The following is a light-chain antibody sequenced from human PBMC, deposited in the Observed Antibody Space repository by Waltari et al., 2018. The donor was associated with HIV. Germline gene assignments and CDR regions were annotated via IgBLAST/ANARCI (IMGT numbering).Light chain of an antibody. J-gene: IGLJ2*01. V-gene: IGLV2-14*01. CDR3: SSYTSSITVV. CDR1: SSDIGIYNY. Sequence: QSALTQPASVSGSPGQSITISCPGTSSDIGIYNYVSWYQQHQGKAPKLMIYEVSNRPSGVSNRFSGSKSGNTASLTISGLQAEDEADYYCSSYTSSITVVFGGGTKLTVL. CDR2: EVS.